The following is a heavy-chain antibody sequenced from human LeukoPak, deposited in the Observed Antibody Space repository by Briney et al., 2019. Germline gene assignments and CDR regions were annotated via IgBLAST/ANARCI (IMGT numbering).Heavy chain of an antibody. J-gene: IGHJ4*02. D-gene: IGHD3-16*01. CDR3: AKDGPASWGYFDY. CDR2: ISSSGSST. V-gene: IGHV3-23*01. Sequence: GGSLRLSCAASGFTFRSYAMNWARQAPGKGLEWVSTISSSGSSTYYADSVKGRFTISRDNSKNTVYLLMNSLRAEDTAEYYCAKDGPASWGYFDYWGQGTLVTVSS. CDR1: GFTFRSYA.